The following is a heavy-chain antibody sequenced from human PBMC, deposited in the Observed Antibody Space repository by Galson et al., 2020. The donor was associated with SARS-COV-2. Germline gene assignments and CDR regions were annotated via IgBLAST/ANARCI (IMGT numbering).Heavy chain of an antibody. J-gene: IGHJ4*01. CDR1: GITFSSSA. V-gene: IGHV3-30-3*01. CDR3: ARKIVD. D-gene: IGHD2-21*01. Sequence: TGGYLRLSCTASGITFSSSAMHWVRQAPGKGLEWAAGISSDGSKKYYAASVKGRFTISRDNSKNTLYLQMNSLRPEDTAIYYCARKIVDWGLGTLVTVSS. CDR2: ISSDGSKK.